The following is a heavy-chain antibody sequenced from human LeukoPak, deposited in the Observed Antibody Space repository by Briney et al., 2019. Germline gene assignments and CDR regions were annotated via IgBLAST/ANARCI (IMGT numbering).Heavy chain of an antibody. J-gene: IGHJ3*02. CDR1: GGSISSYY. CDR2: TYYSGST. CDR3: ASQQLNDAFDI. Sequence: SETLSLTCTVSGGSISSYYWSWIRQPPGKGLEWIGYTYYSGSTNYNPSLKSRVTISVDTSKNQFSLKLSSVTAADTAVYYCASQQLNDAFDIWGQGTMVTVSS. D-gene: IGHD6-13*01. V-gene: IGHV4-59*01.